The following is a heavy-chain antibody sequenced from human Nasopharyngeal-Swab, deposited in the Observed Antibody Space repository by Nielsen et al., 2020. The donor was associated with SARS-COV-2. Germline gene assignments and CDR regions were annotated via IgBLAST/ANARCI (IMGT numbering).Heavy chain of an antibody. D-gene: IGHD3-10*01. J-gene: IGHJ4*02. CDR3: ARTYYYGSGSYYNFDY. CDR1: GGTFSSYA. V-gene: IGHV1-69*13. CDR2: IIPILGTA. Sequence: SVKVSCKASGGTFSSYAISWVRQAPGQGLEWMGGIIPILGTANYAQKFQGRVTITADESTSTAYMELSSLRSEDTAVYYCARTYYYGSGSYYNFDYWGQGTLVTVSS.